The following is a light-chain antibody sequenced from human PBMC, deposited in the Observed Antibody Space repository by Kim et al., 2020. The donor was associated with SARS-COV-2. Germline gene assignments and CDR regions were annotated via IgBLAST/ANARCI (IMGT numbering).Light chain of an antibody. CDR2: GAS. V-gene: IGKV3-15*01. CDR3: QQYNNRPPLT. J-gene: IGKJ4*01. Sequence: SPGERATLSCRASQSVSSNLAWYQQKPGQAPRLLIYGASTRATGIPARFSGSGSGTEFTLIISSLQSEDFAVYYCQQYNNRPPLTFGGGTKVDIK. CDR1: QSVSSN.